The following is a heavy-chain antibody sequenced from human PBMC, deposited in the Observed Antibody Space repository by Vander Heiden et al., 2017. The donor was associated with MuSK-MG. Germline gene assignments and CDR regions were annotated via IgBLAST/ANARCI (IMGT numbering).Heavy chain of an antibody. V-gene: IGHV2-5*02. CDR1: GFSLSTSGVG. D-gene: IGHD5-12*01. J-gene: IGHJ4*02. CDR2: IYWDDDK. Sequence: TLKESGPTLVKPTQTLTLTCTFSGFSLSTSGVGVGGIRQPPGKALEWLALIYWDDDKRYSPALKSRLTITKDTSKNQVVLTMTKMETVETATYYFAHTHSGYEGGDFDYWGQGTMVTVYS. CDR3: AHTHSGYEGGDFDY.